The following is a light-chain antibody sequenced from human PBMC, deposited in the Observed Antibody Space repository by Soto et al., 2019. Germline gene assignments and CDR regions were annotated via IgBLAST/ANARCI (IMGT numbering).Light chain of an antibody. CDR1: SSNIGAGYD. CDR2: GNS. V-gene: IGLV1-40*01. Sequence: QSVLTQPPSVSGAPGQRVTISCTGRSSNIGAGYDVHWYQQLPGTAPKLLIYGNSNRPSGVPDRFSGSKSGTSASLAITGLQAEDEADYYCQSYDSSLGGSVFGGGTQLTVL. J-gene: IGLJ2*01. CDR3: QSYDSSLGGSV.